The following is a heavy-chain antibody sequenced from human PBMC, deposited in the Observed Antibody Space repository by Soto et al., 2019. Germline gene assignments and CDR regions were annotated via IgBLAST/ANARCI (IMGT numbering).Heavy chain of an antibody. V-gene: IGHV1-3*01. CDR1: GYTFTSYA. Sequence: ASVKVSCKASGYTFTSYAMHWVRQAPGQRLEWMGWINAGNGNTKYSQKFQGRVTITRDTSASTAYMELNSLRAEDTAVYFCVRDQDSRGYSVFNHWGQGAKVTVSS. J-gene: IGHJ4*02. D-gene: IGHD3-22*01. CDR3: VRDQDSRGYSVFNH. CDR2: INAGNGNT.